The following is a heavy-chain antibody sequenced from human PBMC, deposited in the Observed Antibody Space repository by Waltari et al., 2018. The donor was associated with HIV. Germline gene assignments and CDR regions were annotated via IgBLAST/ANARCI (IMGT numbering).Heavy chain of an antibody. J-gene: IGHJ4*02. CDR1: GFTFSNYG. CDR2: IWDDGSNK. D-gene: IGHD2-15*01. CDR3: TRDKQTTGATLDY. V-gene: IGHV3-33*01. Sequence: QVQLVESGGGVVQPGRSLRLSCAASGFTFSNYGTHWVRQAPGEGLEWVALIWDDGSNKFYADSVKGRFIISRDNSKNTLYLQINSLRADDTAVYYCTRDKQTTGATLDYWGQGTLVTVSS.